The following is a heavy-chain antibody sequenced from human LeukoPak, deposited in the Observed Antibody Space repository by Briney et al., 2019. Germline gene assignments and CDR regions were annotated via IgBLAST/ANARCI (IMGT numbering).Heavy chain of an antibody. D-gene: IGHD3-22*01. CDR1: GYTFTSYG. J-gene: IGHJ4*02. CDR2: ISAYNGNT. Sequence: ASVKVSCKASGYTFTSYGISWVRQAPGQGLEWMGWISAYNGNTNYAQKLQGRVTMTTDTSTSTAYMELRSPRSDDTAVYYCARDKDYYDSKEGTDYWGQGTLVTVSS. V-gene: IGHV1-18*01. CDR3: ARDKDYYDSKEGTDY.